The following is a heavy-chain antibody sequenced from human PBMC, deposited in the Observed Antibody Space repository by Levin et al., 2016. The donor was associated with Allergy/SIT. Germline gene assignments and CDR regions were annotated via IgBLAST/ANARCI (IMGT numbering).Heavy chain of an antibody. J-gene: IGHJ6*03. V-gene: IGHV1-46*01. CDR3: ARDQTPYCSSTSCSYYYYYYMDV. Sequence: WVRQAPGQGLEWMGIINPSGGSTSYAQKFQGRVTMTRDTSTSTVYMELSSLRSEDTAVYYCARDQTPYCSSTSCSYYYYYYMDVWGKGTTVTVSS. D-gene: IGHD2-2*01. CDR2: INPSGGST.